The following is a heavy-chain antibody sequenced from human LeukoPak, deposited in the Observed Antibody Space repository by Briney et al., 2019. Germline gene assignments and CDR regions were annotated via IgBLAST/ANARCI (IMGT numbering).Heavy chain of an antibody. D-gene: IGHD5-24*01. V-gene: IGHV3-74*01. Sequence: GGSLRLSCVASDFTIAHNWMDWVRQDPGEGLVWVSSINADGSTTNYAESVKGRFTISRGTAKSTVFLQMNSLRVEDTAMYYCARSRDGTLDIWGQGAMVIVSS. CDR1: DFTIAHNW. CDR2: INADGSTT. J-gene: IGHJ3*02. CDR3: ARSRDGTLDI.